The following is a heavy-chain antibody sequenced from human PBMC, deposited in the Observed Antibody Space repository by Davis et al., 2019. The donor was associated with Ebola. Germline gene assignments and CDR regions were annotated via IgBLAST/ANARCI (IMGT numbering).Heavy chain of an antibody. Sequence: GESLKISCAASGFTFSSYSMNWVRQAPGKGLEWVSSISSSSSYIYYADSVKGRFTISRDNAKNSLYLQMNSLRAEDTAVYYCARDKTGTGGGMDVWGQGTTVTVSS. CDR3: ARDKTGTGGGMDV. J-gene: IGHJ6*02. CDR2: ISSSSSYI. D-gene: IGHD1-1*01. V-gene: IGHV3-21*01. CDR1: GFTFSSYS.